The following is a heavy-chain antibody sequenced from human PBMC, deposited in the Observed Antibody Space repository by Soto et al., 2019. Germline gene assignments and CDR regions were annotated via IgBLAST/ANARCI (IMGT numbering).Heavy chain of an antibody. V-gene: IGHV4-59*01. CDR1: GGSISSYY. CDR2: IYYSGST. J-gene: IGHJ6*02. Sequence: SETLSLTCTVSGGSISSYYWSWIRQPPGKGLEWIGYIYYSGSTNYNPSLKSRVTISVDTSKNQFSLKLSSVTAADTAVYYCARAVVTGAVTDSYYYYYYGMDVWGQGTTVTVSS. D-gene: IGHD7-27*01. CDR3: ARAVVTGAVTDSYYYYYYGMDV.